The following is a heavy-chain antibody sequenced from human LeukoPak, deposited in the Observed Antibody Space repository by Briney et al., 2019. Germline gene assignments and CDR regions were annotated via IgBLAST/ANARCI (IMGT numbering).Heavy chain of an antibody. CDR3: AREARGGNFDY. CDR1: GSTFSSYA. V-gene: IGHV3-30-3*01. D-gene: IGHD2-15*01. J-gene: IGHJ4*02. Sequence: PGRSLRLSCAASGSTFSSYAMHWVRQAPGKGLEWVAVISYDGSNKYYADSVKGRFTISRDNSKNTLYLQMNSLRAEDTAVYYCAREARGGNFDYWGQGTLVTVSS. CDR2: ISYDGSNK.